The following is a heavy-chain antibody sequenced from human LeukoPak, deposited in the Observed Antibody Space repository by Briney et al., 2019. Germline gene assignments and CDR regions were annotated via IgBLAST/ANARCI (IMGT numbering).Heavy chain of an antibody. CDR2: ISGSGGST. J-gene: IGHJ4*02. CDR1: GFTFSSYA. D-gene: IGHD3-10*01. Sequence: QSGGSLRLSCAASGFTFSSYAMSWVRQAPGKGLEWVSAISGSGGSTYYADSVKGRFTISRDNSKNTLYLQMNSLRAEDTAVYYCAKDGLLWFGELSQRFDYWGQGTLVTVSS. V-gene: IGHV3-23*01. CDR3: AKDGLLWFGELSQRFDY.